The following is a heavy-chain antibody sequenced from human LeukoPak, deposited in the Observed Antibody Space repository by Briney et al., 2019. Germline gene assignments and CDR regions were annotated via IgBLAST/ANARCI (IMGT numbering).Heavy chain of an antibody. CDR1: GSTFSSYG. J-gene: IGHJ6*02. Sequence: PGRCLRLSCAAAGSTFSSYGMQWVRQAPGKGREWVAVIWYDGSTKYYAYSVKGRFTISRDNSKNTLYLQMNILRAEDTAVYYCARATGSYWDYSGMAVWGQGTTVT. CDR2: IWYDGSTK. V-gene: IGHV3-33*01. D-gene: IGHD1-14*01. CDR3: ARATGSYWDYSGMAV.